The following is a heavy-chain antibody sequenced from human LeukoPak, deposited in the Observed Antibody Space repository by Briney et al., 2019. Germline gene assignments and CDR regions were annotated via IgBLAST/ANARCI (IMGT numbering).Heavy chain of an antibody. V-gene: IGHV4-39*07. CDR2: IYYSGSN. D-gene: IGHD3-22*01. CDR1: GGSISSSSYY. CDR3: ARVTGYMIEDYFDY. Sequence: SETLSLTCTVSGGSISSSSYYWGWIRRPPGKGLEWFGSIYYSGSNYYNPSLKSRVTISVDTSKNQVSLKLSSVTAADTAVYYCARVTGYMIEDYFDYWGQGTLVSASS. J-gene: IGHJ4*02.